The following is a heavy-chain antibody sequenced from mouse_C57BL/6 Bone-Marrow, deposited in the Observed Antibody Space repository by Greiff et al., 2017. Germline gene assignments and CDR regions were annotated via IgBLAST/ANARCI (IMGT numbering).Heavy chain of an antibody. V-gene: IGHV5-9*01. CDR3: ARQRLFAY. CDR2: ISGGGGNT. CDR1: GFTFSSYT. J-gene: IGHJ3*01. D-gene: IGHD3-2*02. Sequence: EVQLVASGGGLVKPGGSLKLSCAASGFTFSSYTMSWVRQTPEKRLEWVATISGGGGNTYYPDSVKGRITISRDNAKNTLYLQMSSLRSEDTALYYCARQRLFAYWGQGTLVTVSA.